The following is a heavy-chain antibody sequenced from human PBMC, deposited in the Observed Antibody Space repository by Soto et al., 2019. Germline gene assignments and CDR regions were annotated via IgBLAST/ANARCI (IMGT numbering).Heavy chain of an antibody. V-gene: IGHV1-69*02. D-gene: IGHD2-8*01. J-gene: IGHJ4*02. Sequence: SVKVSCKASRGTFSSYTISWVRQAPGQGLEWMGRIIPILGIANYAQKFQGRVTITADKSTSTAYMELSSLRSEDTAVYYCATRWDCTNGVCYDYWGQGTLVTVSS. CDR1: RGTFSSYT. CDR2: IIPILGIA. CDR3: ATRWDCTNGVCYDY.